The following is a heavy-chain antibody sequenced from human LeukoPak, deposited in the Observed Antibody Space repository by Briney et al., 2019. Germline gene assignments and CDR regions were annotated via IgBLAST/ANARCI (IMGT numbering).Heavy chain of an antibody. D-gene: IGHD6-19*01. CDR3: ARARYSRAWYASDI. CDR2: LHYTGST. Sequence: PSETLSLTCTVSGGSISSYYWSWIRQPPGKGLEWIGWLHYTGSTDYNPSLKSRVTISVDTSKNQFSLKVNSVTAADTAVYYCARARYSRAWYASDIWGQGTVVTVSA. J-gene: IGHJ3*02. V-gene: IGHV4-59*01. CDR1: GGSISSYY.